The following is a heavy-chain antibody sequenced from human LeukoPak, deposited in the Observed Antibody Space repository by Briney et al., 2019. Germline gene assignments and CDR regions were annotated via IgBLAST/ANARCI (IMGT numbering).Heavy chain of an antibody. CDR2: ISWNSGTI. CDR3: AKDISASNYYGMDD. D-gene: IGHD1-26*01. V-gene: IGHV3-9*01. Sequence: GRSLRLSCAASGFTFDDYAMHWVRQAPGKGLEWVSGISWNSGTIGYADSVKGRFTISRDNAKNSLYLQMNSLRAEDTALYYCAKDISASNYYGMDDWGQGTTVTVSS. J-gene: IGHJ6*02. CDR1: GFTFDDYA.